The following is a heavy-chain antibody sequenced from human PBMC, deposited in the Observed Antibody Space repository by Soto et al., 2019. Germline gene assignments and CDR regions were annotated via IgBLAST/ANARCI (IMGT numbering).Heavy chain of an antibody. CDR2: ISGSGGST. V-gene: IGHV3-23*01. D-gene: IGHD6-19*01. CDR1: GFTFSSYA. Sequence: GGSLRLSCAASGFTFSSYAMSWVRQAPGKGLEWVSAISGSGGSTYYADSMKGRFTISRDNSKNTLYLQMNSLRAEDTAVYYCAKDRDSRAGTGNFDYWGQGTLVTVSS. CDR3: AKDRDSRAGTGNFDY. J-gene: IGHJ4*02.